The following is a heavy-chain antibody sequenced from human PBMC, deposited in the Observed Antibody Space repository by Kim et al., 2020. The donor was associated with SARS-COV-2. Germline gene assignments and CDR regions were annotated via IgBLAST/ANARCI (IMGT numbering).Heavy chain of an antibody. CDR2: ISAYNGNT. CDR1: GYTFTSYG. Sequence: ASVKVSCKASGYTFTSYGISWVRQAPGQGLEWMGWISAYNGNTNYAQKLQGRVTMTTDKSTSTAYMELRSLRSDDTAVYYCARDHYDSSGPEPAHWGQGTLVTVSS. CDR3: ARDHYDSSGPEPAH. J-gene: IGHJ4*02. D-gene: IGHD3-22*01. V-gene: IGHV1-18*01.